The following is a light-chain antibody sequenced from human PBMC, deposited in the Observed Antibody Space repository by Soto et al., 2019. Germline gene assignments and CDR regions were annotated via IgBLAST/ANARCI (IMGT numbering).Light chain of an antibody. J-gene: IGLJ1*01. V-gene: IGLV2-14*01. CDR2: EVT. CDR3: SSYTSRDTRV. CDR1: SSDVGGYNF. Sequence: QSALTQPASMSGSPGQSITISCTGTSSDVGGYNFVSWYQQHPDKAPKLMLYEVTKRPSGVSDRFSGSKSGNTASLTISGLRTEDEADYYCSSYTSRDTRVFGTGTKLTVL.